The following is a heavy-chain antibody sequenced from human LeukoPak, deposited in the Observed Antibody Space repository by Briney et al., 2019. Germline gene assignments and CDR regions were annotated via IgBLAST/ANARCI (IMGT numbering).Heavy chain of an antibody. J-gene: IGHJ6*03. Sequence: ASVKVSCKASGYTFTGYYMHWVRQAPGQGLEWMGWINPNSGGTNYAQKFQGRVTMTRDTSISTAYMELTRLRSEDTAVYYCARYKLEPTRGYYYYYYYMDVWGKGTTVTVSS. CDR1: GYTFTGYY. CDR3: ARYKLEPTRGYYYYYYYMDV. D-gene: IGHD1-1*01. V-gene: IGHV1-2*02. CDR2: INPNSGGT.